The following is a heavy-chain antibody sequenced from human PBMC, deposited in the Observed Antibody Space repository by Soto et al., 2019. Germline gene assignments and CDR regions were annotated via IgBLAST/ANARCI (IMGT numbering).Heavy chain of an antibody. V-gene: IGHV4-59*08. J-gene: IGHJ5*02. D-gene: IGHD6-13*01. CDR3: ARQGRDSSSWYGSAWFDP. CDR1: GCSISSYY. Sequence: PSETLSLACTVSGCSISSYYWSWIRQPPGKGLEWIGYTYYSGSTNYNPSLKSRVTISVDTSKNQFSLKLSSVTAADTAVYYCARQGRDSSSWYGSAWFDPWGQGTLVTVS. CDR2: TYYSGST.